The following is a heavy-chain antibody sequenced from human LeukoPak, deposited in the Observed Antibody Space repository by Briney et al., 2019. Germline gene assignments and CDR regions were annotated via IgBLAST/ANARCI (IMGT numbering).Heavy chain of an antibody. CDR2: IYTSGST. V-gene: IGHV4-61*02. CDR3: ARVGSLGSRGAPRDY. J-gene: IGHJ4*02. Sequence: SETLSLTCTVSGGSISSGSYYWSWIRQPAGKGLEWIGRIYTSGSTNYNPSLKSRVTISVDTSKNQFSLKLSSVTAADTAVYYCARVGSLGSRGAPRDYWGQGTLVTVSS. D-gene: IGHD3-10*01. CDR1: GGSISSGSYY.